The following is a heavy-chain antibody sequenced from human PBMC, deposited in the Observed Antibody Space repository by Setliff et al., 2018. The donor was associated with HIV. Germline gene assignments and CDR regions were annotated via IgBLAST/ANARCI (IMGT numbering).Heavy chain of an antibody. CDR2: IIPMYGVA. V-gene: IGHV1-69*05. Sequence: ASVKVSCKASGGTFSSYVISWVRQAPGQGPEWMGGIIPMYGVANYAQKFQGRVTITTDESPSTAYMELSSLRSEDTPVYYCALPDCGGGNCWSCASLPPAGWFDPWGQGTLVTVSS. CDR3: ALPDCGGGNCWSCASLPPAGWFDP. CDR1: GGTFSSYV. D-gene: IGHD2-15*01. J-gene: IGHJ5*02.